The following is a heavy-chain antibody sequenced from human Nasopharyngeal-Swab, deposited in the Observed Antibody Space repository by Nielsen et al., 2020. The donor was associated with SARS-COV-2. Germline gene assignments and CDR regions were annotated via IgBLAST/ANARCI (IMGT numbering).Heavy chain of an antibody. J-gene: IGHJ3*02. CDR3: ARAPRITIFGVVQAFDI. Sequence: RQAPGKGLEWIGYIYYSGSTYYNPSLKSRITISVDTSKNQFSLKLSSVTAADTAVYYCARAPRITIFGVVQAFDIWGQGTMVTVSS. CDR2: IYYSGST. D-gene: IGHD3-3*01. V-gene: IGHV4-31*02.